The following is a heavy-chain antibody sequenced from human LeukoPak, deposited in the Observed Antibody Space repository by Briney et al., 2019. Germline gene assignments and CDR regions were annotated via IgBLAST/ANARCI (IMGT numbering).Heavy chain of an antibody. J-gene: IGHJ5*02. Sequence: PSETLSLTCTVSGGSVSTSNYYWGWIRQSPGKGLEWIGSIYYSGTTYYNPSLKSPVTISVDTSKNQISLKLNSVTAADTGLYYCARHELTGFSSAHWFDPWGQGTLVTVSS. CDR3: ARHELTGFSSAHWFDP. D-gene: IGHD6-25*01. V-gene: IGHV4-39*01. CDR1: GGSVSTSNYY. CDR2: IYYSGTT.